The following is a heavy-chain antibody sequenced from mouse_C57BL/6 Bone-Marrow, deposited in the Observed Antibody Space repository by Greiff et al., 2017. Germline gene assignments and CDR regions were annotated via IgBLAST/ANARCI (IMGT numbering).Heavy chain of an antibody. J-gene: IGHJ4*01. CDR1: GYTFTSYG. CDR3: AREVTTVVAPYAMDY. Sequence: DVQLVESGAELVRPGSSVKMSCKTSGYTFTSYGINWVKQRPGQGLEWIGYIYIGNGYTEYNEKFKGKATLTSDTSSSTAYMQLSSLTSEDSAIYFCAREVTTVVAPYAMDYWGQGTSVTVSS. CDR2: IYIGNGYT. V-gene: IGHV1-58*01. D-gene: IGHD1-1*01.